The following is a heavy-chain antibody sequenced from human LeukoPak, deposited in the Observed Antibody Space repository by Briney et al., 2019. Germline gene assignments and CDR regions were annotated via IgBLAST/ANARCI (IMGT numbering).Heavy chain of an antibody. CDR1: GFTFSSYW. CDR3: ANEGGGAFDI. J-gene: IGHJ3*02. CDR2: IKEDESEK. V-gene: IGHV3-7*01. Sequence: GGSPRLSCAASGFTFSSYWMSWVRQAPGKGLEWVANIKEDESEKYYVDSVKGRFTISRDNAKNSLYLQMNSLRAEDTAIYYCANEGGGAFDIWGQGTMVTVSS.